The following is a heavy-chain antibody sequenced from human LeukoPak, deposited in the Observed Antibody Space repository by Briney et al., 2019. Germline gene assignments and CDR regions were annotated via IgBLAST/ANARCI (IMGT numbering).Heavy chain of an antibody. Sequence: GGSLRLSCAASGFTFNNYAMSWVRQAPGKGLEWVSAITGGGGDTYHADSVKGRFTISRDNSKNTLYLQMNSLRAEDMAVYYCAKGSRDSRPYYFDFWGQGTTVTVSS. J-gene: IGHJ4*02. CDR3: AKGSRDSRPYYFDF. CDR1: GFTFNNYA. D-gene: IGHD3-10*01. V-gene: IGHV3-23*01. CDR2: ITGGGGDT.